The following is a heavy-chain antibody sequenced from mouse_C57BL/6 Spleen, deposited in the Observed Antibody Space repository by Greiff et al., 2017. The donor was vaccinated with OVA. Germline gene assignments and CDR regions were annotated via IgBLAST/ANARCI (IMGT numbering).Heavy chain of an antibody. CDR3: ARQWEGYFDY. J-gene: IGHJ2*01. D-gene: IGHD4-1*01. Sequence: EVKLMESGGDLVKPGGSLKLSCAASGFTFSSYGMSWVRQTPDKRLEWVATISSGGSYTYYPDSVKGRFTISRDNAKNTLYLQMSSLKSEDTAMYYCARQWEGYFDYWGQGTTLTVSS. CDR2: ISSGGSYT. CDR1: GFTFSSYG. V-gene: IGHV5-6*01.